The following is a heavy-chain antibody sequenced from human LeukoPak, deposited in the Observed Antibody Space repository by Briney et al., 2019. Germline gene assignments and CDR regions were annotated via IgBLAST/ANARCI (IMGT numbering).Heavy chain of an antibody. CDR1: GGSVYTSDYY. Sequence: SETLSLTCTVSGGSVYTSDYYWGWVRQPPGKGPEWIGDIFYTGKTNYNPSLKSRVTISVDTSKNQFSLKLSSVTAADTAVYYCARPGDVNSSGDYYFRGAFDIWGQGTMVTVSS. V-gene: IGHV4-39*07. J-gene: IGHJ3*02. CDR3: ARPGDVNSSGDYYFRGAFDI. CDR2: IFYTGKT. D-gene: IGHD3-22*01.